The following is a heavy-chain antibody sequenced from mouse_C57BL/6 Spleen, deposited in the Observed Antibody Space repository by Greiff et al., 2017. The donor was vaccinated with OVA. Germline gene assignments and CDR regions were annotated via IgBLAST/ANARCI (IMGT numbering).Heavy chain of an antibody. CDR3: APGDIAY. J-gene: IGHJ3*01. Sequence: VKVVESGPGLVQPSQSLSITCTVSGFSLTSYGVHWVRQSPGKGLEWLGVIWRGGSTDYNAAFMYRLSITKDNSKSQVFFKMNSLQADDTAIYYCAPGDIAYWGQGTMVTVSA. CDR1: GFSLTSYG. D-gene: IGHD3-3*01. V-gene: IGHV2-5*01. CDR2: IWRGGST.